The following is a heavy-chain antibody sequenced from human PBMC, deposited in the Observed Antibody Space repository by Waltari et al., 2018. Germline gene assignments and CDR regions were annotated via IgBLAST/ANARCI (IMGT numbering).Heavy chain of an antibody. D-gene: IGHD4-4*01. J-gene: IGHJ5*02. Sequence: EVQLVQSGAEVKKPGATVKISCKASGYTFTDYYIHWVQQAPGKGLEWMGRVDRADRETIYAEKFQDRVTITADTATDTAYMELSSLRSEDTAVYYCATVLTTVPTYWFDPWGQGTLVTVSS. CDR1: GYTFTDYY. CDR2: VDRADRET. V-gene: IGHV1-69-2*01. CDR3: ATVLTTVPTYWFDP.